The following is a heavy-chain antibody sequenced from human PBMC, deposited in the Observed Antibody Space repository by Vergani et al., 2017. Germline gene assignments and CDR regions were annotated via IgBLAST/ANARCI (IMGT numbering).Heavy chain of an antibody. CDR3: ARHRGSGGFFPSSYFYGMDV. Sequence: QVQLQESGPGLVKPSETLTLTCDVSDSSIMTNPYWGWFRQPPGKGLEWIGCIHHSGDTHYNSSLKSRVSISIVSSSKFSLSLTSVTAADTAIYYCARHRGSGGFFPSSYFYGMDVWGHGTKVTVSS. CDR1: DSSIMTNPY. CDR2: IHHSGDT. J-gene: IGHJ6*02. D-gene: IGHD3-10*01. V-gene: IGHV4-38-2*01.